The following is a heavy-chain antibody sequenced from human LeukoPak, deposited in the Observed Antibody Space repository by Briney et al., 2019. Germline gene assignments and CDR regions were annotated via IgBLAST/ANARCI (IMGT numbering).Heavy chain of an antibody. D-gene: IGHD3-10*01. V-gene: IGHV3-48*03. J-gene: IGHJ4*02. Sequence: GGSLRLSCAASGFTFSSFQMNWVRQAPGKGLEWVSHISSSGSSIYYADSVKGRFTISRDNAKNSLYLRMNSLRAEDTAVYYCARGYYGSDYYFDYWGQGTLVTVSS. CDR3: ARGYYGSDYYFDY. CDR2: ISSSGSSI. CDR1: GFTFSSFQ.